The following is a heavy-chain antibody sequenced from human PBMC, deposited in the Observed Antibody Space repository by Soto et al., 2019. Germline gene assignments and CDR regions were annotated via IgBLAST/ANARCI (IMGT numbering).Heavy chain of an antibody. J-gene: IGHJ6*02. CDR2: IYYSGST. D-gene: IGHD3-22*01. Sequence: TCTVSGGSVSSGSYYWSWIRQPPGKGLEWIGYIYYSGSTNYNPSLKSRVTISVDTSKNQFSLKLSSVTAADTAVYYCARDPLVVPYYYYGMDVWGQGTTVTVSS. CDR3: ARDPLVVPYYYYGMDV. CDR1: GGSVSSGSYY. V-gene: IGHV4-61*01.